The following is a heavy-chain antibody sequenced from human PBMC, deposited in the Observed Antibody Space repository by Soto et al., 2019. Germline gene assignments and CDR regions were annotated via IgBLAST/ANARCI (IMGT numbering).Heavy chain of an antibody. V-gene: IGHV4-31*03. CDR3: ARGYCSGGSCHFDY. CDR2: IYYSGST. CDR1: GGSISSGGYY. J-gene: IGHJ4*02. D-gene: IGHD2-15*01. Sequence: SETLSLTCTVSGGSISSGGYYWSWIRQHPGKGLEWIGYIYYSGSTYYNPSLKSRVTISVDTSKNQFSLKLSSVTAADTAVYYCARGYCSGGSCHFDYWGQGTLVTVSS.